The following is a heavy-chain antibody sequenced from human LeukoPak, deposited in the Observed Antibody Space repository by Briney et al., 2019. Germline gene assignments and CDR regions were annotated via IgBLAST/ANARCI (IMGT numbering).Heavy chain of an antibody. CDR2: ISSSSSYI. Sequence: GGSLRLSCAASGFTFSSYSMNWVRQAPGKGLEWVSSISSSSSYIYYADSVKGRFTISSDNAKNSLYLQMNSLRDEDTAVYYCARDLHDILTGYYNVNDYWGQGTLVTVSS. CDR3: ARDLHDILTGYYNVNDY. J-gene: IGHJ4*02. D-gene: IGHD3-9*01. V-gene: IGHV3-21*01. CDR1: GFTFSSYS.